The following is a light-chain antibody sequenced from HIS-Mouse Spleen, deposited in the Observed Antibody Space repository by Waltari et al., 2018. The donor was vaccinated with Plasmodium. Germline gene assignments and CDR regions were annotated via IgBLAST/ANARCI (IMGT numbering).Light chain of an antibody. CDR2: RDS. CDR1: NIGRQN. Sequence: SYELTQPLSVSVALGQTARITWGGNNIGRQNGHWYQQKPGQAPVLVIYRDSNRPSGIPERFSGSNSGNTATLTISRAQAGDEADYYCQVWDSSTVFGGGTKLTVL. CDR3: QVWDSSTV. J-gene: IGLJ3*02. V-gene: IGLV3-9*01.